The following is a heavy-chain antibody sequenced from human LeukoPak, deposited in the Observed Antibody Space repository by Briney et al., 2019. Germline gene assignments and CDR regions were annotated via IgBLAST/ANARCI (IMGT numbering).Heavy chain of an antibody. CDR3: AKDLNYGDPHWFDP. CDR2: ISYDGSNK. D-gene: IGHD4-17*01. J-gene: IGHJ5*02. Sequence: GGSLRLSCAASGFTFSSYGMHWVRQAPGKGLEWVAVISYDGSNKYYADSVKGRFTISRDNSKNTLYLQMNSLRAEDKAVYYCAKDLNYGDPHWFDPWGQGTLVTVSS. V-gene: IGHV3-30*18. CDR1: GFTFSSYG.